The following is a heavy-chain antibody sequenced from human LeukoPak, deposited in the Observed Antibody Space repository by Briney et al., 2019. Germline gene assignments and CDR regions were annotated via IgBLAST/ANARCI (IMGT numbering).Heavy chain of an antibody. V-gene: IGHV3-7*01. J-gene: IGHJ4*02. CDR2: IMQDGSQK. D-gene: IGHD2-2*03. CDR3: ARHMDWSFDY. CDR1: GFTFSTYW. Sequence: GGSLRLSCAASGFTFSTYWMTWVRQAPGKGLEWVASIMQDGSQKYYVDSVKGRFTISRDNAKNSLYLQMNNLRAEDTAVYYCARHMDWSFDYWGQGTLVTVSS.